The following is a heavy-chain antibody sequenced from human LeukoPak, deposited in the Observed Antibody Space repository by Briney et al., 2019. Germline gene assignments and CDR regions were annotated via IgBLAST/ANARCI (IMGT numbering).Heavy chain of an antibody. Sequence: PGGSLRLSCAAPGFTFSSYEMNWVRQAPGKGLEWISYITSGSGIIYYADSVKGRFTISRDNAKNSLYLQMSSLRAEDTAVYYCARGYSYLQPFDYWGQGTLVTVSS. CDR2: ITSGSGII. J-gene: IGHJ4*02. V-gene: IGHV3-48*03. D-gene: IGHD5-18*01. CDR3: ARGYSYLQPFDY. CDR1: GFTFSSYE.